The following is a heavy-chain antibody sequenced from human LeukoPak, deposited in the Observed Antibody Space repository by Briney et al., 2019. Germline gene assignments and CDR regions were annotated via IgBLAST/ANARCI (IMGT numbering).Heavy chain of an antibody. CDR3: ARGYYDNSGYFRGAY. Sequence: GGSLRLSCAASGFTFSDYYMSWIRQAPGKGLEWVSYISSSGSTIYYADSVKGRFTISRDNAKNSLYLQVNSLRAEDTAVYYCARGYYDNSGYFRGAYWGQGTLVTVSS. CDR2: ISSSGSTI. J-gene: IGHJ4*02. D-gene: IGHD3-22*01. V-gene: IGHV3-11*01. CDR1: GFTFSDYY.